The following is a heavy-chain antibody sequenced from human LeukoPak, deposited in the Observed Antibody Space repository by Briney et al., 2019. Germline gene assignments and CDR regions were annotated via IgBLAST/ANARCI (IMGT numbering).Heavy chain of an antibody. D-gene: IGHD6-19*01. Sequence: QPGRTLRISCATSGFTVTGNDMNWVRQAPGKGLEWVSLIYAGGGGSAYYADSVKGRFTISRDNSKNTLYLQMNSLRAEDTAVYYCAEAPSGWGDHDYWGQGTLVTVSS. CDR2: IYAGGGGSA. CDR1: GFTVTGND. J-gene: IGHJ4*02. V-gene: IGHV3-23*01. CDR3: AEAPSGWGDHDY.